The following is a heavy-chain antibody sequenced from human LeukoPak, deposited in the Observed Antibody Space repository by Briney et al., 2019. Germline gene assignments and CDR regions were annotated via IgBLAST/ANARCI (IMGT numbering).Heavy chain of an antibody. J-gene: IGHJ4*02. CDR2: ISSSSSYI. CDR3: AGGGDYGDYIFDY. V-gene: IGHV3-21*01. CDR1: GFTFSSYS. Sequence: GGSLRLSCAASGFTFSSYSMNWVRQAPGKGLEWVSSISSSSSYIYYADSVKDRFTISRDNAKNSLYLRMNSLRAEDTAVYYCAGGGDYGDYIFDYWGQGTLVTVSS. D-gene: IGHD4-17*01.